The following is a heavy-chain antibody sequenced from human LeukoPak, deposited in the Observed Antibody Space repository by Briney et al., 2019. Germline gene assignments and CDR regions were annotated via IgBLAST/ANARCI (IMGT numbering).Heavy chain of an antibody. J-gene: IGHJ4*02. D-gene: IGHD3-22*01. CDR2: FDPEDGET. CDR1: GYTLTELS. Sequence: ASAKVSCKVSGYTLTELSMHWVRQAPGKGLEWMGGFDPEDGETIYAQKFQGRVTMTEDTSTDTAYMELSSLRSEDTAVYYCATDYRYDSSGYPPSFDYWGQGTLVTVSS. CDR3: ATDYRYDSSGYPPSFDY. V-gene: IGHV1-24*01.